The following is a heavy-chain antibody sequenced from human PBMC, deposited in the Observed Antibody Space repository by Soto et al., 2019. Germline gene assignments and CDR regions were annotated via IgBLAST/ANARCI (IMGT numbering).Heavy chain of an antibody. CDR2: IIPNFGTA. Sequence: QVQLVQSGAEVKKPGSSVKVSCKASGGTFSSYAISWVRQAPGQGLEWMGGIIPNFGTANYAQKFQGRVTITADEATSTTYMELSSLRSEDTAVYYCSTHFWMGQSRAYCSGMDVWGQGTTVTVSS. D-gene: IGHD3-3*02. CDR3: STHFWMGQSRAYCSGMDV. J-gene: IGHJ6*02. V-gene: IGHV1-69*12. CDR1: GGTFSSYA.